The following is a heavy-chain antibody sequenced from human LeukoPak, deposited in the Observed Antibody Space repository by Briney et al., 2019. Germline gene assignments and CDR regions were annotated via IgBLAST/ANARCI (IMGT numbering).Heavy chain of an antibody. Sequence: ASVKVSCKASGYTFTGYYMHWVRQAPGQGLEWMGWINPNSGGTNYAQKFQGRVTMTRDTSISTAYMELSRLRSDDTAVYYCARDRRYCSSTSCGHNWFDPWGQGTLVTVSS. CDR3: ARDRRYCSSTSCGHNWFDP. V-gene: IGHV1-2*02. CDR2: INPNSGGT. D-gene: IGHD2-2*01. J-gene: IGHJ5*02. CDR1: GYTFTGYY.